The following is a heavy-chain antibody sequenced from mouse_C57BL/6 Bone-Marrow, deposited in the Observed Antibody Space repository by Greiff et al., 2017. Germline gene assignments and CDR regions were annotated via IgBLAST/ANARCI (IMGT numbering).Heavy chain of an antibody. CDR3: ARSFYYYGSSHYWYFDV. CDR1: GYTFTDYY. V-gene: IGHV1-75*01. CDR2: IFPGSGST. D-gene: IGHD1-1*01. Sequence: QVQLKQSGPELVKPGASVKISCKASGYTFTDYYINWVKQRPGQGLEWIGWIFPGSGSTYYNEKFKGKATLTVDKSSSTAYMLLSSLTSEDSAVYFCARSFYYYGSSHYWYFDVWGTGTTVTVSS. J-gene: IGHJ1*03.